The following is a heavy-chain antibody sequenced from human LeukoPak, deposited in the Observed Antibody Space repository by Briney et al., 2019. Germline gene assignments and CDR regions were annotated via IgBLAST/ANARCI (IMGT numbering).Heavy chain of an antibody. CDR3: ARDSCGSPSCFDY. D-gene: IGHD2-2*01. V-gene: IGHV3-33*01. Sequence: GGSLRLSCTASGFTFSSYGMHWVRQAPGRGLEWVAAIQYDGRIEYYADSVKGRFTISRDQSKNTLFLQVNSLRAEDTAVYYCARDSCGSPSCFDYWGQGTLVTVSS. CDR2: IQYDGRIE. CDR1: GFTFSSYG. J-gene: IGHJ4*02.